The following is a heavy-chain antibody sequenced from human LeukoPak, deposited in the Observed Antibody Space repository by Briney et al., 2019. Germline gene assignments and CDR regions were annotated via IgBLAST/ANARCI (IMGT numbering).Heavy chain of an antibody. CDR3: ARAREGVATSY. CDR2: MNPNSGNT. V-gene: IGHV1-8*01. J-gene: IGHJ4*02. D-gene: IGHD5-12*01. Sequence: ASGKVSCKASGYTFTSYDINWVRQATGQGLEWRGWMNPNSGNTGYAQKFQGRVTMTRNTSISTAYMELSSLRSEDTAVYYCARAREGVATSYWGQGTLVTVSS. CDR1: GYTFTSYD.